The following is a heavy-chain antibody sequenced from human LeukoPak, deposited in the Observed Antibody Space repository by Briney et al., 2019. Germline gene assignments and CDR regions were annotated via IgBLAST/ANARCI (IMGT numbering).Heavy chain of an antibody. J-gene: IGHJ4*02. CDR3: ATVFNYYDSSGYNDY. D-gene: IGHD3-22*01. V-gene: IGHV3-30*03. Sequence: GGSLRLSCAASGFTFSSYGMHWVRQAPGKGLEWVAVISYDGSNKYYADSVKGRFTISRDNSKNTLYLQMNSLRAEDTAVYYCATVFNYYDSSGYNDYWGQGTLVTVSS. CDR2: ISYDGSNK. CDR1: GFTFSSYG.